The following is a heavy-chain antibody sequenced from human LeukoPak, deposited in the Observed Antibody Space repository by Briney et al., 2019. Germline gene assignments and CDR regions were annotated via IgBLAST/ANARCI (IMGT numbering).Heavy chain of an antibody. CDR3: ASQKSPGIYYFDY. V-gene: IGHV4-30-2*01. Sequence: SETLSLTCAVCGGSISSGGYSWSWIRQPPGKGLEWIGYIYHSGSTYYNPSLKSRVTISVDRSKNQFSLKLSSVTAADTAVYYCASQKSPGIYYFDYWGQGTLVTVSS. CDR1: GGSISSGGYS. D-gene: IGHD3-3*01. CDR2: IYHSGST. J-gene: IGHJ4*02.